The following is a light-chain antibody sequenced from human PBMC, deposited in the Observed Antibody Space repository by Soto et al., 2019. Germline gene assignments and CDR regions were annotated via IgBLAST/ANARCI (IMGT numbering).Light chain of an antibody. Sequence: EIVLTQSPGTLSVSPGETATLSCRARQSISSTYLAWYQKKPGQAPRLLLYGAFNRATGIPDRFSGSGSGTDFTLTINRLEPEDYAFYYCQQYGSSSFAFGPGTKVEI. J-gene: IGKJ3*01. CDR1: QSISSTY. V-gene: IGKV3-20*01. CDR2: GAF. CDR3: QQYGSSSFA.